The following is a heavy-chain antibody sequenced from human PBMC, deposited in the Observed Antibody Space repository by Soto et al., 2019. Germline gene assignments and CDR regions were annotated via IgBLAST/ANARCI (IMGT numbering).Heavy chain of an antibody. CDR2: INPNTGDT. J-gene: IGHJ6*02. V-gene: IGHV1-2*02. CDR3: LGGVATTGHYYGFDV. Sequence: QVQLVQSGAEVKKPGASVKVSCKASGYVFTSYYLHWARQAPGQGLEWMGWINPNTGDTYYARNFESRLTLTRDTSTNAASMELWNLSSADTAVYYCLGGVATTGHYYGFDVWGQGTAVNVSS. CDR1: GYVFTSYY. D-gene: IGHD5-12*01.